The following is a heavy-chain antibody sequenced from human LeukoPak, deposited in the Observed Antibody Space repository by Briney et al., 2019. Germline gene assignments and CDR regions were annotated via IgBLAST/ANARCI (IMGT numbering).Heavy chain of an antibody. CDR3: VRLYDWGRLDY. D-gene: IGHD3-9*01. J-gene: IGHJ4*02. V-gene: IGHV1-2*02. Sequence: ASVKVSCRASGYTFTGYYLFWVRQAPGQGLEWMGWINPNSGGTNYAQKFQGRVTMTRDTSIRTAYMELSRLTSDDTAVYYCVRLYDWGRLDYWGQGTLVTVSS. CDR2: INPNSGGT. CDR1: GYTFTGYY.